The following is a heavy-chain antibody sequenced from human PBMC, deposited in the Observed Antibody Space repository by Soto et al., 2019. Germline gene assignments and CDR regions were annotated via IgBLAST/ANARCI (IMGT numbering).Heavy chain of an antibody. CDR1: GGSFSDYY. CDR3: STYQGTCSRTNCYGAFDI. V-gene: IGHV4-34*01. D-gene: IGHD2-2*01. CDR2: INHSGST. J-gene: IGHJ3*02. Sequence: SETLSLTCAVYGGSFSDYYWSWIRQPPGTGLEWIGEINHSGSTNYNPSLKSRVTISVDTSKNQFSLKLGSVTAADTAVYYCSTYQGTCSRTNCYGAFDIWGQGTMVTVSS.